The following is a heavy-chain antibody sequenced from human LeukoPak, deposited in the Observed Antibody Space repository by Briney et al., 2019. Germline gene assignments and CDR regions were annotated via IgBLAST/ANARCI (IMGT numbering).Heavy chain of an antibody. CDR1: GGSISSYY. CDR3: ARSNYYDSSGPTGY. V-gene: IGHV4-59*01. Sequence: SETLSLTCTVSGGSISSYYWSWIRQPPGKGLEWIGYIYYSGSTNYNPSLKSRVTISVDTSKNQFSLKLSSVTAADTAVYYCARSNYYDSSGPTGYWGQGTLVTVSS. D-gene: IGHD3-22*01. J-gene: IGHJ4*02. CDR2: IYYSGST.